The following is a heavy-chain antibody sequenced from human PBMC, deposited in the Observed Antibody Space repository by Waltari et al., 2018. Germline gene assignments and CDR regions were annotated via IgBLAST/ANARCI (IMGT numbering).Heavy chain of an antibody. CDR1: AGTLRSYA. V-gene: IGHV1-69*05. Sequence: QVQLVQAGAEVKKPGSSVKVSCKAAAGTLRSYANSWGRQAPGKGLEWMGGIIPSFSTANYAQKFQGRVTITTDESTSTAYMELSSLRSEDTAVYYCARGLKQGAARGDFDIWGQGTMVTVSS. CDR2: IIPSFSTA. CDR3: ARGLKQGAARGDFDI. J-gene: IGHJ3*02. D-gene: IGHD6-13*01.